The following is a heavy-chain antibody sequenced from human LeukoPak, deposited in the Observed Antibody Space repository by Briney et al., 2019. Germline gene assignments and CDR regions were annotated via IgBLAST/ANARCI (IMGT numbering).Heavy chain of an antibody. CDR1: GFTFSSYA. D-gene: IGHD3-16*02. CDR2: ISGSGGST. J-gene: IGHJ4*02. V-gene: IGHV3-23*01. CDR3: VKDGGNIMITFGGVIVTPSYFDY. Sequence: GGSLRLSCAASGFTFSSYAMSWVRQAPGKGLEWVSAISGSGGSTYYADSVKGRFTISRDNSKNTLYLQMSSLRAEDTAVYYCVKDGGNIMITFGGVIVTPSYFDYWGQGTLVTVSS.